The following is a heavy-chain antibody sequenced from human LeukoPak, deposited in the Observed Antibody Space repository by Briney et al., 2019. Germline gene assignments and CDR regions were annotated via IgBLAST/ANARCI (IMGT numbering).Heavy chain of an antibody. D-gene: IGHD2-8*02. V-gene: IGHV1-18*01. CDR3: ARVTRTGDFDY. J-gene: IGHJ4*02. Sequence: ASVPVSCMDSGYTFTSYGISWVRQAPGQGLEWMGWISAYNGNTNYAQKLQGRVTMTTDTSTSTAYMELRSLRSDDTAVYYCARVTRTGDFDYWGQGTLGTVSS. CDR2: ISAYNGNT. CDR1: GYTFTSYG.